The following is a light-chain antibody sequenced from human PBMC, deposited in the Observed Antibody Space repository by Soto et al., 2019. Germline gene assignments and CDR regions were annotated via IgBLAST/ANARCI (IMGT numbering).Light chain of an antibody. J-gene: IGLJ3*02. V-gene: IGLV2-23*01. Sequence: QPASVSGSPGQSITIYCTGTSSDVGGYNLVSWYQHHPGKAPKVMIYEDSERPSGVSNRFSGSKSGNTASLTISGLQAEDEADYYCCSYAGPYTWVFGGGTKVTVL. CDR3: CSYAGPYTWV. CDR1: SSDVGGYNL. CDR2: EDS.